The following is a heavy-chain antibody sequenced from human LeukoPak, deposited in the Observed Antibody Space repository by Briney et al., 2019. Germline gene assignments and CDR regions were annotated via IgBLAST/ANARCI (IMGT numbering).Heavy chain of an antibody. CDR3: TRDPGGGGARGHNWFDL. Sequence: PGGSLRLSCAASEFSFSSYWMHWVRQIPGKGLVWVSRISTDESTNYADSVKGRFTMSRDNAKKTLYLQMNSLRAEDTGVYYCTRDPGGGGARGHNWFDLWGQGTLVTSPQ. D-gene: IGHD1-26*01. J-gene: IGHJ5*02. CDR2: ISTDEST. CDR1: EFSFSSYW. V-gene: IGHV3-74*01.